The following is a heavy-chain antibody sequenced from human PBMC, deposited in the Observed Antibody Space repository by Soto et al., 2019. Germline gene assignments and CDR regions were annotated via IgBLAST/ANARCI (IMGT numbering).Heavy chain of an antibody. J-gene: IGHJ4*02. V-gene: IGHV1-18*01. CDR3: ARAELYDILAGYVDY. CDR2: ISAYNGNT. CDR1: GYTFTSYG. Sequence: QVQLVQSGAEVKKPGASVKVSCKASGYTFTSYGISWVRQAPGQGLEWMGWISAYNGNTNYAQKRQGRVTMTTDTSTSTAYMELRSLRSDDTAVYYCARAELYDILAGYVDYWGQGTLVTVSS. D-gene: IGHD3-9*01.